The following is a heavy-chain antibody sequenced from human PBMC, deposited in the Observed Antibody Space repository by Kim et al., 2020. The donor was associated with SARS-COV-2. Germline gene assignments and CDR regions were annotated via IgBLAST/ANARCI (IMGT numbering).Heavy chain of an antibody. CDR3: TTERVGYYYDSSGYAY. CDR2: IKSKTDGGTT. Sequence: GGSLRLSCAAPGFTFSNSWMSWVRQAPGKGLEWVGRIKSKTDGGTTDYAAPVKCRFTISRDDSKNTLYLQMNSLKTEDTAVYYCTTERVGYYYDSSGYAYWGQGTLVTVSS. J-gene: IGHJ4*02. D-gene: IGHD3-22*01. V-gene: IGHV3-15*01. CDR1: GFTFSNSW.